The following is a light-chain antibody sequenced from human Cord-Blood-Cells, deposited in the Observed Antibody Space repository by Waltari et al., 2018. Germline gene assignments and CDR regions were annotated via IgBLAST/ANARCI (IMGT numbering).Light chain of an antibody. CDR3: QQRSNWPGYT. V-gene: IGKV3-11*01. CDR1: QSVSSY. J-gene: IGKJ2*01. Sequence: EIVLTQSPATLSLSPGERATLSCRASQSVSSYLAWYQQKPGQAPRLLIDDASNSATGIPARFSGSGSGTDFTLTISSLEPEDFAVYYCQQRSNWPGYTFGQGTKLEIK. CDR2: DAS.